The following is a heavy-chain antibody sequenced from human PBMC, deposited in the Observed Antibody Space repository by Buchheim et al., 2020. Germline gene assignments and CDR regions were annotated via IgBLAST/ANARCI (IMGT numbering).Heavy chain of an antibody. Sequence: QVQLVESGGGVVQPGRSLRLSCAASGFTFSSYAMHWVRQAPGKGLEWVAVISYDGSNKYYADSVKGRFTIPRDNSKNTLYLQMNSLRAEDTAVYYCARDMLESLDYWGQGTL. CDR1: GFTFSSYA. J-gene: IGHJ4*02. V-gene: IGHV3-30*04. CDR3: ARDMLESLDY. D-gene: IGHD3-16*01. CDR2: ISYDGSNK.